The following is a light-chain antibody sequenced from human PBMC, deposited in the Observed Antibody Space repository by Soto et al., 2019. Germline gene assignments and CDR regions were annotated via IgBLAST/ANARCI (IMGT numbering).Light chain of an antibody. V-gene: IGKV3-20*01. J-gene: IGKJ1*01. Sequence: EVVLTQFPGTLSLSPVERATLSCRASQTITGTYLAWYQQKPGQAPRLLIHGASTRATGIPDRFSGGGTGTDFNLNISRVEPEDFAMYYCQQYGRSKRWTFGQGTKVEVK. CDR3: QQYGRSKRWT. CDR2: GAS. CDR1: QTITGTY.